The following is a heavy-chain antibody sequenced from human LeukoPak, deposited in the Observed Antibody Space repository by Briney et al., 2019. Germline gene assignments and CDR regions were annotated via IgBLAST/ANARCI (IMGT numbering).Heavy chain of an antibody. CDR3: ARHGYTASHYFLDY. D-gene: IGHD3-16*01. CDR2: IYTTGKT. V-gene: IGHV4-4*07. Sequence: SETLSLICTVSSGSINSYYWGWVRQPPGRGLEWIGRIYTTGKTDYNTSLKSRLTMSVDTSNRQFSLNLTSVTAADTAIYFCARHGYTASHYFLDYWSEGTLVTVSS. J-gene: IGHJ4*02. CDR1: SGSINSYY.